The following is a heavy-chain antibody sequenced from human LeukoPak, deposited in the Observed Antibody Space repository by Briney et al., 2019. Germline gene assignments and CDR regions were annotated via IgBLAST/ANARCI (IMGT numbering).Heavy chain of an antibody. V-gene: IGHV4-34*01. Sequence: SETLSPTCAVYGGSFSGYYWSWIRQPPGKGLEWIGEINHSGSTNYNPSLKSRVTISVDTSKNQFSLKLSSVTAADTAVYYCARAGGTIFGVVTLRYYFDYWGQGTLVTVSS. CDR3: ARAGGTIFGVVTLRYYFDY. CDR2: INHSGST. D-gene: IGHD3-3*01. J-gene: IGHJ4*02. CDR1: GGSFSGYY.